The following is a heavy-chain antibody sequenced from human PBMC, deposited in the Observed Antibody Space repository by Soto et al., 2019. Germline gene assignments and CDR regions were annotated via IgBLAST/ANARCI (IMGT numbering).Heavy chain of an antibody. CDR1: GGSISSGGYY. D-gene: IGHD3-10*01. J-gene: IGHJ4*02. CDR2: ICYSGST. Sequence: QVQLQESGPGLVKPSQTLSLTCTVSGGSISSGGYYWSWIRQHPGKGLEWIGYICYSGSTYYNPSLTSRVTISVDTSKNQFSLKLSSVTAADTAAYYCVSVRGVNYFDYWGQGTLVTVSS. CDR3: VSVRGVNYFDY. V-gene: IGHV4-31*03.